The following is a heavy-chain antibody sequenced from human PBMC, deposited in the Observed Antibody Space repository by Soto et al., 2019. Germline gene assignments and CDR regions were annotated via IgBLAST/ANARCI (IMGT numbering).Heavy chain of an antibody. CDR2: INHSGST. Sequence: SETLSLTCAVYGGSFSGYYWSWIRQPPGKGLEWIGEINHSGSTNYNPSLKSRVTISVDTSKNQFSLKLSSVTAADTAVYYCARGYCSSTSCLAHYGMDVWGQGTTVTSP. CDR3: ARGYCSSTSCLAHYGMDV. D-gene: IGHD2-2*01. J-gene: IGHJ6*02. CDR1: GGSFSGYY. V-gene: IGHV4-34*01.